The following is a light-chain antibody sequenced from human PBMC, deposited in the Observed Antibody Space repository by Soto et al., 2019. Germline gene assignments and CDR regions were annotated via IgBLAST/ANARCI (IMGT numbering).Light chain of an antibody. CDR1: QSISSW. CDR3: QQYNSYPWT. Sequence: DIQMTQAPSTLSASVGDRFTITCPASQSISSWLAWYQQKQGKXPKXXIYKASSLESGVPSRFSGSGSGTELTITISSLQPDDCETYYCQQYNSYPWTFGQGTKVDIK. CDR2: KAS. J-gene: IGKJ1*01. V-gene: IGKV1-5*03.